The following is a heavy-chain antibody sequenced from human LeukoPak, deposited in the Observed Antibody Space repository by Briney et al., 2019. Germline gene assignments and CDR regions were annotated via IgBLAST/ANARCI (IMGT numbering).Heavy chain of an antibody. J-gene: IGHJ5*02. Sequence: GASVKVSCKASGYTFTSYGISWVRQAPGQGLEWMGWISAYNGNTNYAQKLQGRVTMTTDTSTSTAYMELRSLRSEDTAVYYCARKRGTTRPIGYNWFDRWGQGTLVTVSS. CDR2: ISAYNGNT. D-gene: IGHD1-7*01. V-gene: IGHV1-18*04. CDR1: GYTFTSYG. CDR3: ARKRGTTRPIGYNWFDR.